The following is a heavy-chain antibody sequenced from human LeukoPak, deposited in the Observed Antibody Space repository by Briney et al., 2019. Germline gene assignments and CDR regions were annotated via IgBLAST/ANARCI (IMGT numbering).Heavy chain of an antibody. CDR2: IIPIFGTA. CDR1: GGTLSSYA. D-gene: IGHD5-12*01. CDR3: ARHSGYDLGYFDY. V-gene: IGHV1-69*13. J-gene: IGHJ4*02. Sequence: SPKASCKASGGTLSSYAISWVRHAPGQGREWMGGIIPIFGTANYAQKFQGRVTITADESTSTAYMELSSLRSEDTAVYCCARHSGYDLGYFDYWGQGTLVTVSS.